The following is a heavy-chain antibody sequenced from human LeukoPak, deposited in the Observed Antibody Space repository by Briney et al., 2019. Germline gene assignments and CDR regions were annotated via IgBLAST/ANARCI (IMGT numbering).Heavy chain of an antibody. J-gene: IGHJ6*03. V-gene: IGHV4-4*09. D-gene: IGHD2-2*02. CDR2: IYTSGST. Sequence: SETLSLTCTVSGGSISSYYWSWIRQPPGKGLEWIGYIYTSGSTNYNPSLKSRVTISVDTSKNQFSLKLSSVTAADTAVYYCARILVPAAIRPYYYYYMDVWGKGTTVTVSS. CDR1: GGSISSYY. CDR3: ARILVPAAIRPYYYYYMDV.